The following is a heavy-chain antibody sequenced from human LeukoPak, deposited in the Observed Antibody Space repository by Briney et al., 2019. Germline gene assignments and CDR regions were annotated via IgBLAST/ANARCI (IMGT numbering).Heavy chain of an antibody. J-gene: IGHJ4*02. CDR3: ARDVNGYYYDSSGSPH. CDR1: GYTFTGYY. V-gene: IGHV1-2*02. CDR2: INPNSGGT. Sequence: ASVKVSCKASGYTFTGYYMHWVRQAPGQGLEWMGWINPNSGGTNYARKFQGRVTMTRDTSISTAYMELSRLRSDDTAVYYCARDVNGYYYDSSGSPHWGQGTLVTVSS. D-gene: IGHD3-22*01.